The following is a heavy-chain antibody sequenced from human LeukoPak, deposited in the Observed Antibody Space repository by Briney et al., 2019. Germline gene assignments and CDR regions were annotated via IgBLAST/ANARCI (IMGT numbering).Heavy chain of an antibody. CDR2: INHSGST. Sequence: SGTLSLTCAVSGGSISSSNWWSWVRQPPGKGLEWIGEINHSGSTNYNPSLKSRVTISVDTSKNQFSLKLSSVTAADTAVYYCARLGVLLWFGDLNWFDPWGQGTLVTVSS. V-gene: IGHV4-4*02. D-gene: IGHD3-10*01. CDR1: GGSISSSNW. CDR3: ARLGVLLWFGDLNWFDP. J-gene: IGHJ5*02.